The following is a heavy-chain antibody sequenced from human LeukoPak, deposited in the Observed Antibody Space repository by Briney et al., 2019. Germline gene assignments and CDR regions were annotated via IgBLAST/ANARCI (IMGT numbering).Heavy chain of an antibody. J-gene: IGHJ4*02. CDR1: GFTFDDYA. Sequence: GGSLRLSCAASGFTFDDYAMHWVRQAPGKGLEWVSGISWNSGSIGYADSVKGRFTISRDNSKNTLSLQMNSLRAEDTAVYYCARDSGSSDYFDYWGQGTLVTVSS. CDR2: ISWNSGSI. CDR3: ARDSGSSDYFDY. D-gene: IGHD1-26*01. V-gene: IGHV3-9*01.